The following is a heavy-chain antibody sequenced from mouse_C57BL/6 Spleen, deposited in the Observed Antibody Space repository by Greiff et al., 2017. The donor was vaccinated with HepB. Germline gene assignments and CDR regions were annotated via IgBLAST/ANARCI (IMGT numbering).Heavy chain of an antibody. V-gene: IGHV1-81*01. CDR2: IYPRSGNT. CDR1: GYTFTSYG. CDR3: ARLLLRYAMDY. J-gene: IGHJ4*01. D-gene: IGHD1-1*01. Sequence: VQLQESGAELARPGASVKLSCKASGYTFTSYGISWVKQRTGPGLEWIGEIYPRSGNTYYNEKFKGKATLTADKSSSTAYMELRSLTSEFSAVYFCARLLLRYAMDYWGQGTSVTVSS.